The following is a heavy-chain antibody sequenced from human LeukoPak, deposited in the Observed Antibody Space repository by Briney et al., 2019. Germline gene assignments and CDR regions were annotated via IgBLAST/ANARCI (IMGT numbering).Heavy chain of an antibody. CDR3: ARSKRDYYDSSGYYSDYYYGMDV. D-gene: IGHD3-22*01. CDR2: MNPTSGNT. CDR1: GYTFTSYD. V-gene: IGHV1-8*01. Sequence: GASVKVSCKASGYTFTSYDINWVRQATGQGLEWMGWMNPTSGNTGYAQKFQGRVTMTRNTSISTAYMELSSLRSEDTAVYYCARSKRDYYDSSGYYSDYYYGMDVWGQGTTVTVSS. J-gene: IGHJ6*02.